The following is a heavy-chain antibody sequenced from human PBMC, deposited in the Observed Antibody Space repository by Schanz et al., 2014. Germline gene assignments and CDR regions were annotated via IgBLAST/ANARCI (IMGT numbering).Heavy chain of an antibody. Sequence: QVQLVQSGPAVKKPGASMKVSCLASGYSFTEYFLHWVRQAPGQGLEWMGWINPNSGETNYAQKFKGRVTLTSDTSISTAFMELSGLTSDDTATYFCARARYTGYDCSGYWGQGTLLIVSS. D-gene: IGHD5-12*01. J-gene: IGHJ4*02. V-gene: IGHV1-2*02. CDR3: ARARYTGYDCSGY. CDR1: GYSFTEYF. CDR2: INPNSGET.